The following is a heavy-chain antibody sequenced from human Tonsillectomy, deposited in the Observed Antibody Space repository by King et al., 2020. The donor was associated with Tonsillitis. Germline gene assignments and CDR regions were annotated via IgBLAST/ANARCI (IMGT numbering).Heavy chain of an antibody. J-gene: IGHJ6*02. Sequence: VQLVESGGGVVHPGRSLRLSCAASGFAFSSYAMHWVRQAPGKGLEWVALISYDGSNKYYADSVKGRFTISRDNSKNTLYLQMNSLRAEDTAVYYCVAWLDYDFGMDVWGQGTTVTVSS. D-gene: IGHD5-12*01. CDR3: VAWLDYDFGMDV. V-gene: IGHV3-30-3*01. CDR2: ISYDGSNK. CDR1: GFAFSSYA.